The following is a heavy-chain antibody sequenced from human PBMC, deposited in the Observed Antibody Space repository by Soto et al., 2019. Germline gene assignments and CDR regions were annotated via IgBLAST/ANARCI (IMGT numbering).Heavy chain of an antibody. D-gene: IGHD3-10*01. J-gene: IGHJ1*01. CDR1: GGSISSGDYY. CDR2: IYYSGST. Sequence: PSETLSLTCTVSGGSISSGDYYWSWIRQPPGKGLEWIGYIYYSGSTYYNPSLKSRVTISVDTSKNQFSLKLRSVTAADTAVYYCAIGITMVRGVIIPYFQPWGQGTLVTVSS. CDR3: AIGITMVRGVIIPYFQP. V-gene: IGHV4-30-4*01.